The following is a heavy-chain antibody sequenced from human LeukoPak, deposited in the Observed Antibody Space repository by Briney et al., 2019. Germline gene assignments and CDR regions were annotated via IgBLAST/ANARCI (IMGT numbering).Heavy chain of an antibody. CDR2: IIPIFGTA. CDR1: GGTFSSYA. CDR3: AILPRPQVVVVPAAESLLRWKVWFDP. Sequence: GASVKVSCKASGGTFSSYAISWVRQAPGQGLEWMGGIIPIFGTANYAQKFQGRVTITADKSTSTAYMELSSLRSEDTAVYYCAILPRPQVVVVPAAESLLRWKVWFDPWGQGTLVTVSS. D-gene: IGHD2-2*01. J-gene: IGHJ5*02. V-gene: IGHV1-69*06.